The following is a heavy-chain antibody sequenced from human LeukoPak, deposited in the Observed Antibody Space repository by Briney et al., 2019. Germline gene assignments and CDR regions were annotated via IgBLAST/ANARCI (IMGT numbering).Heavy chain of an antibody. V-gene: IGHV1-24*01. Sequence: ASVKVSCQVSVYTLTELAIHRVRQAPGKRVEWVGAFDPEDGGTIYAQKFQGRITLTEDTSTDTAYMELRSLSSEDTAVYYCATARVRLGELSLPEVRDDWGQGTLISVSS. CDR3: ATARVRLGELSLPEVRDD. J-gene: IGHJ4*02. CDR1: VYTLTELA. D-gene: IGHD3-16*02. CDR2: FDPEDGGT.